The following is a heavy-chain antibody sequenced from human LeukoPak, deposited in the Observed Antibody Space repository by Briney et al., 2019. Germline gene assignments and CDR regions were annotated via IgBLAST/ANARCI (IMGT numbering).Heavy chain of an antibody. CDR2: LYPGDSDT. J-gene: IGHJ6*03. Sequence: PGESLKISCQGSGYSFTSYWIGWVRQMPGKGLEWMGILYPGDSDTRYSPSLQGQVTISADKSINTAYLQWSSLKASDSAMYYCARLITPGGSSGYYMDVWGKGTTVTVSS. V-gene: IGHV5-51*01. CDR3: ARLITPGGSSGYYMDV. CDR1: GYSFTSYW. D-gene: IGHD6-6*01.